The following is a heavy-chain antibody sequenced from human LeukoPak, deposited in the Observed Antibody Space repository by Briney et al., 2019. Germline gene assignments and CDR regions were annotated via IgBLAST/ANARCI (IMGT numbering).Heavy chain of an antibody. CDR1: GYTFTSYG. CDR2: ISAYNGNT. V-gene: IGHV1-18*01. Sequence: GASVKVSCKASGYTFTSYGISWVRQAPGQGLEWMGWISAYNGNTNYAQKLQGRVTMTTDTSTSTAYMELSSLRSEDTAVYYCAREVGDLYYDSSGRLDYWGQGTLVTVSS. J-gene: IGHJ4*02. D-gene: IGHD3-22*01. CDR3: AREVGDLYYDSSGRLDY.